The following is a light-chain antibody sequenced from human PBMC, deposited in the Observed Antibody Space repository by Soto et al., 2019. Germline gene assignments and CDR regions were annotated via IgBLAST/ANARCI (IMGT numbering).Light chain of an antibody. Sequence: QSVLTQPASGSGSPGQSITISCTGTSSDVGSYNLVSWYQHHPGKAPKLMIYEGSKRHSGVSNRFSGSKSGNTASLTISGLQAEDEADYFCCSYAGSNTFVFGTGTKVTVL. CDR3: CSYAGSNTFV. CDR2: EGS. V-gene: IGLV2-23*01. CDR1: SSDVGSYNL. J-gene: IGLJ1*01.